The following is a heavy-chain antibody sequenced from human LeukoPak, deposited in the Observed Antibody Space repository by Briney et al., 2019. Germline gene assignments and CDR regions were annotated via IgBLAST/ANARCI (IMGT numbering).Heavy chain of an antibody. CDR1: GGSISSYY. CDR3: ARDRRKWELPYFDY. Sequence: SETLSLTCPVSGGSISSYYWSWIRQPPGKGLGWVGYIYYSGSTNYNPSLKSRVTISVDTSKNQFSLKLSSVTAADTAVYYCARDRRKWELPYFDYWGQGTLVTVSS. D-gene: IGHD1-26*01. J-gene: IGHJ4*02. CDR2: IYYSGST. V-gene: IGHV4-59*01.